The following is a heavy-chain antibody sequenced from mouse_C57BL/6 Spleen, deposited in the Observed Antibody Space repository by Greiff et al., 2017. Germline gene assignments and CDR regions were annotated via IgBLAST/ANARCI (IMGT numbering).Heavy chain of an antibody. J-gene: IGHJ4*01. Sequence: QVQLQQPGAELVKPGASVKISCKASGYAFSSYWMHWVKQRPGKGLEWIGQIYPGDGDTNYNGKFKGKATLTADKSSSTAYMQLSSLTSEDSAVYFCATAQATLMDYWGQGTSVTVSS. CDR1: GYAFSSYW. V-gene: IGHV1-80*01. CDR3: ATAQATLMDY. CDR2: IYPGDGDT. D-gene: IGHD3-2*02.